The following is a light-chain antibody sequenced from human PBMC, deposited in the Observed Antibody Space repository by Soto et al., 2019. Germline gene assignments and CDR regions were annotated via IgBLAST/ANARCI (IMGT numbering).Light chain of an antibody. V-gene: IGKV1-33*01. J-gene: IGKJ4*01. CDR3: QHYDNLPLT. CDR1: QDISNY. CDR2: DAS. Sequence: DIQMTQSPSSLSASVGDRVTITCQASQDISNYLNWYQQKPGKAPKLLIYDASNLETGVPPRFSGSGSGTDFTFTISSLQPEDIATYYCQHYDNLPLTFGGGTKVDIK.